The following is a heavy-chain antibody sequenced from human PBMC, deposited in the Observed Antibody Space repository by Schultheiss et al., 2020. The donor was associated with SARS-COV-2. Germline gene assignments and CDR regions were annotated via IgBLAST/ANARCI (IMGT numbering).Heavy chain of an antibody. V-gene: IGHV3-74*01. D-gene: IGHD6-13*01. CDR3: ARGIGSSSWYQDDYFDP. J-gene: IGHJ5*02. Sequence: GGSLRLSCAASGFTFSSYAMHWVRQAPGKGLVWVSRINSDGSSTSYADSVKGRFTISRDNAKNTLYLQMNSLRAEDTAVYYCARGIGSSSWYQDDYFDPWGQGTLVTVSS. CDR2: INSDGSST. CDR1: GFTFSSYA.